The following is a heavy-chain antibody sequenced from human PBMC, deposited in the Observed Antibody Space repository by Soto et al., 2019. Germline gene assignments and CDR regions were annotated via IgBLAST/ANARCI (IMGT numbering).Heavy chain of an antibody. CDR3: AKDQGSSGWYLWFDP. CDR2: ISAYNGNT. CDR1: GYTFTNYG. Sequence: ASVKVSCKASGYTFTNYGISWVRQAPGQGLEWMGWISAYNGNTNYAQNLQGRVTMTTDTSTSTAYMELRSLRSDDTAVYYCAKDQGSSGWYLWFDPWGQGTLVTVSS. D-gene: IGHD6-19*01. J-gene: IGHJ5*02. V-gene: IGHV1-18*04.